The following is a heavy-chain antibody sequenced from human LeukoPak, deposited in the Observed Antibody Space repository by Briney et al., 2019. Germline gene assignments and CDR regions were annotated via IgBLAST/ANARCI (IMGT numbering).Heavy chain of an antibody. CDR3: ARGGIAARGAGDY. D-gene: IGHD6-6*01. CDR1: GFTFSSYA. CDR2: ISSSSSTI. Sequence: GGSLRLSCAASGFTFSSYAMSWVRQAPGKGLEWISYISSSSSTIYYADSVKGRFTISRDNAKNSLYLQMNSLRAEDTAVYYCARGGIAARGAGDYWGQGTLVTVSS. V-gene: IGHV3-48*01. J-gene: IGHJ4*02.